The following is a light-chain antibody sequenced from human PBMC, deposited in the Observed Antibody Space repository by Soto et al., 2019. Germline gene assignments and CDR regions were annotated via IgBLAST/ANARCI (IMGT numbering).Light chain of an antibody. Sequence: QSVLTQPPSVSEAPGQKVTISCSGSNSNIGNNHLSWYQQLPGTAPKLLIYDSDKRPSGIPDRFSGSKSGTSATLDITGLQTGDEADYYCGTWDSSLSVGYVFGTGTKLTVL. CDR3: GTWDSSLSVGYV. CDR1: NSNIGNNH. CDR2: DSD. J-gene: IGLJ1*01. V-gene: IGLV1-51*01.